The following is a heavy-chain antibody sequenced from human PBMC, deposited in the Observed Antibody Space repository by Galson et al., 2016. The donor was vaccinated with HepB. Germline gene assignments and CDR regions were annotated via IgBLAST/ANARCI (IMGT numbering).Heavy chain of an antibody. CDR1: GFTLRSYA. V-gene: IGHV3-30-3*01. CDR3: ATYYYDSSGAVKNY. CDR2: ISYDGSNK. Sequence: SLRLSCAASGFTLRSYATHWVRQAPGKGLEWVTFISYDGSNKYYADSVKGRFTISRDNSKNTLYLQMNSLRAEDTALYYCATYYYDSSGAVKNYWGQGTLVTVSS. J-gene: IGHJ4*02. D-gene: IGHD3-22*01.